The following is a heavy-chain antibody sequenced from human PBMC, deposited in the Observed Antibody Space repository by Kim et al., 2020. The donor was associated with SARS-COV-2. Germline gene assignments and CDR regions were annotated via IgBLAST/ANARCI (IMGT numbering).Heavy chain of an antibody. CDR3: ARVHDYSNYWSTAILTYFDS. V-gene: IGHV1-2*02. J-gene: IGHJ4*02. CDR1: GYTFTGYY. Sequence: ASVKVSCKASGYTFTGYYMHWVRQAPGQGLEWMGWINPNSGGTNYAQKFQGRVTMTRDTSISTAYMELSRLRSDDTAVYYCARVHDYSNYWSTAILTYFDSWGQGTLVTVSS. CDR2: INPNSGGT. D-gene: IGHD4-4*01.